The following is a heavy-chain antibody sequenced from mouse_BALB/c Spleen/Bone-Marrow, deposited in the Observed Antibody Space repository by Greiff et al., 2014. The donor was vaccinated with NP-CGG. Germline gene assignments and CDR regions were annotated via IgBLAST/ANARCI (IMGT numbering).Heavy chain of an antibody. Sequence: VQLQQSGAELVKLGASVKLSCTASGFNIKDTFMHWVKQRPEQGLEWIGRIDPANGDTKYDPKFQGKATITADTSSNTAYLQLSSLTSEDTAVYYCTKPSLYYGSSYWYFDVWGAGTTVTVSS. D-gene: IGHD1-1*01. J-gene: IGHJ1*01. V-gene: IGHV14-3*02. CDR2: IDPANGDT. CDR1: GFNIKDTF. CDR3: TKPSLYYGSSYWYFDV.